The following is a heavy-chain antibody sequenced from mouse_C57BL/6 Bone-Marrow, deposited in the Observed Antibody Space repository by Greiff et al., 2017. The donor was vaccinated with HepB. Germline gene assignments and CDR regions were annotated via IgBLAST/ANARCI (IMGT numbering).Heavy chain of an antibody. Sequence: VQLQQPGAELVKPGASVKVSCKASGYTFTSYWMHWVKQRPGQGLEWIGRIHPSDSDTNYNQKFKGKATLTVDKSSSTAYMQLSSLTSEDSAVYYWAIGGYYDYYAMDYWGQGTSVTVSS. D-gene: IGHD2-3*01. CDR2: IHPSDSDT. CDR1: GYTFTSYW. J-gene: IGHJ4*01. V-gene: IGHV1-74*01. CDR3: AIGGYYDYYAMDY.